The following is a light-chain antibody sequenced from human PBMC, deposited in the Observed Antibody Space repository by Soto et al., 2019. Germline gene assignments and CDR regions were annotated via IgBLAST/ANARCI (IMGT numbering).Light chain of an antibody. Sequence: IVMTQSPATLSVSPGDRATLSCRASQSVGSSLAWYQQKPGQAPRLLIYHASTRATAVPARFSGSGSGTEFTLTISSLQSEDFAVYYCQHHFSWPPFAFGPGTKLVI. J-gene: IGKJ2*01. CDR2: HAS. V-gene: IGKV3-15*01. CDR1: QSVGSS. CDR3: QHHFSWPPFA.